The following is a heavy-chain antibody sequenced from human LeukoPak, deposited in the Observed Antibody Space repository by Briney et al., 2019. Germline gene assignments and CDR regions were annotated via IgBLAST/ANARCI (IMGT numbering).Heavy chain of an antibody. CDR2: IYSSGST. J-gene: IGHJ4*02. D-gene: IGHD3-22*01. CDR3: ARAYYDSSGYYSGDY. CDR1: GGSISSYY. Sequence: SETLSLTCTVSGGSISSYYWSWIRQPAGEGLEWIGRIYSSGSTNFNPSLKSRVTMSVDTSKNQFSLKLSSVTAADTAVYYCARAYYDSSGYYSGDYWGQGTLVTVSS. V-gene: IGHV4-4*07.